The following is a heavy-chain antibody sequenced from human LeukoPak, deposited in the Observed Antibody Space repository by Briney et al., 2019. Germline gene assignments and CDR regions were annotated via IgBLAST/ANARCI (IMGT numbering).Heavy chain of an antibody. Sequence: GGSLRLSCAATGFTFSSYGMHWVRQAPGRGLEWVAFIRYDGSNKYYADSVKGRFTISRDNSKNTLYLQMNSLRAEDTAVYYCAKPWNVDIVLMVIYYWGQGTLVTVSS. CDR1: GFTFSSYG. V-gene: IGHV3-30*02. J-gene: IGHJ4*02. CDR2: IRYDGSNK. D-gene: IGHD2-8*01. CDR3: AKPWNVDIVLMVIYY.